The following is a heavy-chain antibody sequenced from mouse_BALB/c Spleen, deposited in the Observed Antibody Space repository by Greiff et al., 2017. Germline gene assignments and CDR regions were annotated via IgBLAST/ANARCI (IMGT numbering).Heavy chain of an antibody. CDR2: INSNGGST. D-gene: IGHD1-1*01. CDR1: GFTFSSYG. Sequence: EVNVVESGGGLVQPGGSLKLSCAASGFTFSSYGMSWVRQTPDKRLELVATINSNGGSTYYPDSVKGRFTISRDNAKNTLYLQMSSLKSEDTAMYYCARVDYGSRGYFDYWGQGTTLTVSS. J-gene: IGHJ2*01. V-gene: IGHV5-6-3*01. CDR3: ARVDYGSRGYFDY.